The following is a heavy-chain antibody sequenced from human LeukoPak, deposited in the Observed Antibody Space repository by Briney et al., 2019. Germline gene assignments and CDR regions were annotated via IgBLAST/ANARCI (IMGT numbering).Heavy chain of an antibody. CDR3: AKAPRPGYYYDSSGYFDY. D-gene: IGHD3-22*01. CDR2: ISYDGSNK. J-gene: IGHJ4*02. CDR1: GFTFSSYG. V-gene: IGHV3-30*18. Sequence: GGSLRLSCAASGFTFSSYGLHWVRQAPGKGLEWVAVISYDGSNKYYADSVKGRFTISRDNSKNTLYLQMNSLRAEDTAVYYCAKAPRPGYYYDSSGYFDYWGQGTLVTVSS.